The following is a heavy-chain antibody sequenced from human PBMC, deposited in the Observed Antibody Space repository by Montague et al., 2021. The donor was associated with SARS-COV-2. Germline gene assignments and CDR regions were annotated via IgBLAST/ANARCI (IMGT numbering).Heavy chain of an antibody. CDR2: IYHAGYI. D-gene: IGHD2-21*02. CDR3: ARAPCVGDCNSLAIWFDP. V-gene: IGHV4-38-2*02. CDR1: GYSISSGYL. J-gene: IGHJ5*02. Sequence: SETLSLTCTVFGYSISSGYLWAWLRQPPGKGLEWIGSIYHAGYIXYNPSLKSRVSISIDTSRNQISLRVTDVAAADTAVYYCARAPCVGDCNSLAIWFDPWGQGTLVSVSS.